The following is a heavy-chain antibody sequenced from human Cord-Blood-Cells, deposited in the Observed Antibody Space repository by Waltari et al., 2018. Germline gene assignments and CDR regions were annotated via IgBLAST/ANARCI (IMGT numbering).Heavy chain of an antibody. CDR2: IYHSGST. J-gene: IGHJ4*02. CDR1: GYSISRGYY. Sequence: QVQLQESGPGLVKPSETLSLTCPVSGYSISRGYYWGWIRQPPGKGLEWIGSIYHSGSTYYNPSLKSRVTISVDTSKNQFSLKLSSVTAADTAVYYCARDHKSTTTVVFDYWGQGTLVTVSS. D-gene: IGHD4-17*01. V-gene: IGHV4-38-2*02. CDR3: ARDHKSTTTVVFDY.